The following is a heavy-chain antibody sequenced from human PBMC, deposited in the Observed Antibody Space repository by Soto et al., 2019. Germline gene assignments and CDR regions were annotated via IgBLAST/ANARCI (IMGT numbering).Heavy chain of an antibody. Sequence: QVQLQESGPGLVKPSETLSLTCTVSGGSISGGDYYWTWIRQSPGKGLEWIGNIYYTGTTYYNPSLKSRVTISVDTWNNQSSLSLNSVTATDTAVYYCARWMGMIRRHDSWGQGTLVIVST. V-gene: IGHV4-30-4*01. CDR1: GGSISGGDYY. CDR2: IYYTGTT. J-gene: IGHJ4*02. D-gene: IGHD3-22*01. CDR3: ARWMGMIRRHDS.